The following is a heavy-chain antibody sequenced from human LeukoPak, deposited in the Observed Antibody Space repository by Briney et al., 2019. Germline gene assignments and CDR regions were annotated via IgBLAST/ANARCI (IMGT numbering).Heavy chain of an antibody. Sequence: QPGGSLRLSCAASGFTFSSYGMHWVRQAPGKGLEWVAFIRYDGSNKYYADSVKGRFTISRDNSKNTLYLQMNSLRAEDTAVYYCAKDRSGEYQLLWLDYWGQGTLVTVSS. J-gene: IGHJ4*02. CDR3: AKDRSGEYQLLWLDY. D-gene: IGHD2-2*01. CDR2: IRYDGSNK. V-gene: IGHV3-30*02. CDR1: GFTFSSYG.